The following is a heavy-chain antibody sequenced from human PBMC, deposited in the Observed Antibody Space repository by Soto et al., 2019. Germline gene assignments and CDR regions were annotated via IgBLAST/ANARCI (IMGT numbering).Heavy chain of an antibody. CDR1: GYTFTSYY. V-gene: IGHV1-46*03. Sequence: GASVKVSCKASGYTFTSYYMHWVRQAPGQGLEWMGIINPSGGSTSYAQKFQGRVTMTRDTSTSTVYMELSSLRSEDTAVYYCARECEYISSSGLRNAFDIWGQGTMVTVS. CDR2: INPSGGST. CDR3: ARECEYISSSGLRNAFDI. D-gene: IGHD6-6*01. J-gene: IGHJ3*02.